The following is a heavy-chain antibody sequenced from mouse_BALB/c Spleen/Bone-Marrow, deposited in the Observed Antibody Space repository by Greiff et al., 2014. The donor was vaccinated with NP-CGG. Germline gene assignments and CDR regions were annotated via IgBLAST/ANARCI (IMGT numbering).Heavy chain of an antibody. CDR3: ARKLYGNYAY. J-gene: IGHJ3*01. V-gene: IGHV1S30*01. Sequence: VQLKESGPELVKPGPSVKISCKASGYSFTGYYMHWVKQSHGKSLEWIGEINPYNGGTSYNQKFKGKATLTVDTSSSTAFMELHSLTSEDSLVYYCARKLYGNYAYWGQGTLVTVSA. CDR2: INPYNGGT. CDR1: GYSFTGYY. D-gene: IGHD2-10*02.